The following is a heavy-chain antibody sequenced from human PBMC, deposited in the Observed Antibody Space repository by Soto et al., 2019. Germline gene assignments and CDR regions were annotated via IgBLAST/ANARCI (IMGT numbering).Heavy chain of an antibody. CDR2: IFYTGST. V-gene: IGHV4-59*12. CDR1: GASLSTSY. Sequence: SETLSLTCTVSGASLSTSYWSWVRQPPGEGLEWIGYIFYTGSTKYNPSLESRVTISVDTSKNQFSLKLSSVTAADTAVYYCARVPSPWGQGTLVTV. CDR3: ARVPSP. J-gene: IGHJ5*02.